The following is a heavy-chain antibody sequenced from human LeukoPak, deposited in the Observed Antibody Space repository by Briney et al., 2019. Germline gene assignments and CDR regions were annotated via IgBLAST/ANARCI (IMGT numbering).Heavy chain of an antibody. CDR1: IFTFSSYS. Sequence: GSLRLSCAASIFTFSSYSMNWIRQPPGKGLEWIGEMNHSGSTNYNPSLKSRVTISVDTSKNQFSLKLSSVTAADTAVYYCARRLGRKFGERFYYYHYMDVWGKGTTVTISS. V-gene: IGHV4-34*01. J-gene: IGHJ6*03. D-gene: IGHD3-10*01. CDR2: MNHSGST. CDR3: ARRLGRKFGERFYYYHYMDV.